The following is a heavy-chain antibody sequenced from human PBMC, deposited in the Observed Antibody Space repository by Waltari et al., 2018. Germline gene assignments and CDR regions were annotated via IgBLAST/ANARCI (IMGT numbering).Heavy chain of an antibody. Sequence: EVQLVESGGGLVQPGGSLRLSCAASGFTFSSYSMNWVRQAPGKGLEWVSYISSSSSTIYYADSVKGRFTISRDNAKNSLYLQMNSLRAEDTAVYYCARDGYYDSSGYYYAEYFQHWGQGTLVTVSS. CDR3: ARDGYYDSSGYYYAEYFQH. V-gene: IGHV3-48*01. D-gene: IGHD3-22*01. CDR2: ISSSSSTI. CDR1: GFTFSSYS. J-gene: IGHJ1*01.